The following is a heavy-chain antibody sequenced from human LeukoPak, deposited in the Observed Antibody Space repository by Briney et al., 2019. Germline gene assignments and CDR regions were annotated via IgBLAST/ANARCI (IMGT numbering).Heavy chain of an antibody. CDR2: ISWNSGSI. Sequence: QAGRSLRLSCAASGFTFDDYAMHWVRQAPGKGLEWVSGISWNSGSIGYADSVKGRFTISRDNAKNSLYLQMNSLRAEDTALYYCAKDRVLSYCSGGSCPLVYYGMDVWGQGTTATVSS. J-gene: IGHJ6*02. CDR1: GFTFDDYA. D-gene: IGHD2-15*01. CDR3: AKDRVLSYCSGGSCPLVYYGMDV. V-gene: IGHV3-9*01.